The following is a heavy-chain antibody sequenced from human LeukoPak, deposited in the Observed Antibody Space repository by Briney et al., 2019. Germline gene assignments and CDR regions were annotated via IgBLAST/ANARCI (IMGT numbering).Heavy chain of an antibody. CDR2: INPNGGGT. CDR1: GYTFTGYY. Sequence: GASVKVSCKAIGYTFTGYYQHWVRQAPGQGLEWMGWINPNGGGTNYAQKFQGRVTMTRDTSISTAYMELSRLRSDDTAVYYCARDDGYCSGGSCYGKFDYWGQGTLVTVSS. J-gene: IGHJ4*02. D-gene: IGHD2-15*01. CDR3: ARDDGYCSGGSCYGKFDY. V-gene: IGHV1-2*02.